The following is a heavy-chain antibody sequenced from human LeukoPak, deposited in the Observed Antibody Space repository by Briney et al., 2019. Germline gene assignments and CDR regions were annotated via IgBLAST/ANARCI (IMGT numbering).Heavy chain of an antibody. Sequence: KPSETLSLTCAVYGGSFIGFHWNWIRQPPGKGLEWIGDINHSGSTNYNPSLESRVTMAVDTSKNQFSLKLSSVTAADTAVYYCARVVRQQLVWGGYFDYWGQGTLVTVSS. J-gene: IGHJ4*02. CDR2: INHSGST. V-gene: IGHV4-34*01. D-gene: IGHD6-13*01. CDR3: ARVVRQQLVWGGYFDY. CDR1: GGSFIGFH.